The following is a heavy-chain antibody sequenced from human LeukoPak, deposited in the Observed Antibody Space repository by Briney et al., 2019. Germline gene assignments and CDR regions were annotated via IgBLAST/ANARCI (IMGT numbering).Heavy chain of an antibody. J-gene: IGHJ5*02. V-gene: IGHV1-3*01. CDR2: INAGNGNT. CDR1: GYTFTIYA. Sequence: ASVTVSCKASGYTFTIYAMHWVRQAPGQRLEWMGWINAGNGNTKYSQKFQGRVTITRDTSASTAYMELSSLRSEDTAVYYCARKALRYFDWSNWFDPWGQGTLVTVSS. CDR3: ARKALRYFDWSNWFDP. D-gene: IGHD3-9*01.